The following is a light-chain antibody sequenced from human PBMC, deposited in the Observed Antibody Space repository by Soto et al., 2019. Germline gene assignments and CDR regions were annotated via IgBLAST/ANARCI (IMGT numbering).Light chain of an antibody. CDR3: QQYNNWPPIT. V-gene: IGKV3-15*01. CDR2: DAS. CDR1: QSVSSY. J-gene: IGKJ5*01. Sequence: EIVLTQSPGTLSLSPGKRATLSCRASQSVSSYLAWYQQKLGQAPRLLIYDASNRATGIPARFSGSGSGTEFTLTISSLQSEDFAVYYCQQYNNWPPITFGQGTRLEIK.